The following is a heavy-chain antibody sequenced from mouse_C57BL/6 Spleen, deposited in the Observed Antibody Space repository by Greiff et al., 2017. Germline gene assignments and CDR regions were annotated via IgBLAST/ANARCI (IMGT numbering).Heavy chain of an antibody. D-gene: IGHD2-4*01. CDR2: ISSGSSSI. CDR3: AKADYDEDRDD. Sequence: EVKLMESGGGLVKPGGSLKLSCAASGFTFSDYGMHWVRPAPEKGLEWVAYISSGSSSIYYAATVKGRFTISRATAKNTLFLQMTRLRSADTATYYCAKADYDEDRDDGGQGTSGTVSA. J-gene: IGHJ4*01. V-gene: IGHV5-17*01. CDR1: GFTFSDYG.